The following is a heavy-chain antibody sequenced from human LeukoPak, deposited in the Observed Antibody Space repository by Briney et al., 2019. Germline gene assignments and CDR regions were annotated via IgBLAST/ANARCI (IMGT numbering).Heavy chain of an antibody. D-gene: IGHD5-24*01. Sequence: ASVKVSCKASGYTFNNYGISWVRQAPGQGLEWMGWINTNTGNPTYAQGFTGRFVFSLDTSVSTAYLQISSLKAEDTAVYYCARDLELAGYWGQGTLVTVSS. V-gene: IGHV7-4-1*02. CDR3: ARDLELAGY. J-gene: IGHJ4*02. CDR1: GYTFNNYG. CDR2: INTNTGNP.